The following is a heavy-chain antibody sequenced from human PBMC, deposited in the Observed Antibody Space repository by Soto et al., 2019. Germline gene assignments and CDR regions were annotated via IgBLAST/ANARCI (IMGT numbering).Heavy chain of an antibody. Sequence: PGGSLRLSCAASGFTFSSYAMHWVRQAPGKGLEWVAVISYDGSNKYYADSVKGRFTISRDNSKNTLYLQMNSLRAEDTAVYYCAGSGPESRDGYNRFDYWGQGTLVTVSS. D-gene: IGHD5-12*01. CDR2: ISYDGSNK. J-gene: IGHJ4*02. CDR3: AGSGPESRDGYNRFDY. CDR1: GFTFSSYA. V-gene: IGHV3-30-3*01.